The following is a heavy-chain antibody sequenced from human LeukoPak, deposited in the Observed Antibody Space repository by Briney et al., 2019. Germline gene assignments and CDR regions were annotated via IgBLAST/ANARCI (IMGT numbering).Heavy chain of an antibody. V-gene: IGHV1-8*01. CDR3: AERAYSGRSFDH. J-gene: IGHJ4*02. CDR2: MNPNSGNT. CDR1: GYTFTSYD. D-gene: IGHD5-12*01. Sequence: GASVKVSCKASGYTFTSYDINWVRQATGQGLEWMGWMNPNSGNTGYAQKFQGRVTMTRNTSISTTYMELSSLRAEDTAVYYCAERAYSGRSFDHWGQGTLVTVSS.